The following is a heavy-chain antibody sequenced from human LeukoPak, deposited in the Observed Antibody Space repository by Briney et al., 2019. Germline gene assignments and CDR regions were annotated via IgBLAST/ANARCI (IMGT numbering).Heavy chain of an antibody. CDR3: AMGAAAYFEY. CDR2: IYSGGTT. CDR1: GFTVSSTY. J-gene: IGHJ4*02. Sequence: GGSLRLSCAASGFTVSSTYMSWVRQAPGKGLEWVSVIYSGGTTYYADSVKGRFTISRDNSKNTLYLQMNSLRAEDTAVYYCAMGAAAYFEYWGQGTLVTVSS. V-gene: IGHV3-53*01. D-gene: IGHD6-13*01.